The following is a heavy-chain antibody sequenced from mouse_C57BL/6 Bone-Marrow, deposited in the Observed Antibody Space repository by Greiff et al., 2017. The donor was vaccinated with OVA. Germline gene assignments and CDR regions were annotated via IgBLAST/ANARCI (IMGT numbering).Heavy chain of an antibody. Sequence: EVKLMESGGGLVQSGRSLRLSCATSGFTFSDFYMEWVRQAPGKGLEWIAASRNKANDYTTEYSASVKGRFIVSRDTSQSILYLQMNALRAEDTAIYYCARDAGYGYYYAMDDWGQGTSVTVSS. D-gene: IGHD2-14*01. CDR3: ARDAGYGYYYAMDD. J-gene: IGHJ4*01. CDR1: GFTFSDFY. CDR2: SRNKANDYTT. V-gene: IGHV7-1*01.